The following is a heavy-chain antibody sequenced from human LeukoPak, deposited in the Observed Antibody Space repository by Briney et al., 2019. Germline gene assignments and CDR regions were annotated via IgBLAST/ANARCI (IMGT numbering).Heavy chain of an antibody. J-gene: IGHJ4*02. Sequence: GGSLRLSCAASAFTFSSYGMHWVRQAPGKGLEWVAAISNDGSNEYYADSVKGRFTISRDNSKNTLYLQMNSLRAEDTAVYYCXKPXXXXVXXVHFDYWGQGTLVTVSS. CDR2: ISNDGSNE. V-gene: IGHV3-30*03. CDR1: AFTFSSYG. CDR3: XKPXXXXVXXVHFDY.